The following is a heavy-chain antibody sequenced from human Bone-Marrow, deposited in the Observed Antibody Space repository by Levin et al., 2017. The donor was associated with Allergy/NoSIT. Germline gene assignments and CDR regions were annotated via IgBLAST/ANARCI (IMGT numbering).Heavy chain of an antibody. D-gene: IGHD6-13*01. CDR3: ASQPDSSSWLYFEC. CDR2: ISYSGGST. CDR1: GFTFSSYA. V-gene: IGHV3-23*01. J-gene: IGHJ4*02. Sequence: GGSLRLSCAASGFTFSSYAMSWVRQAPGKGLEWVSAISYSGGSTYYADSVKGRFIISRDNSKNTLYLQMNSLRAEDTAVYYCASQPDSSSWLYFECWGQGTLVTVSS.